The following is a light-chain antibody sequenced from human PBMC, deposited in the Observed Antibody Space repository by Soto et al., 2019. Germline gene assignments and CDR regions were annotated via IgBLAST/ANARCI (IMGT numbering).Light chain of an antibody. V-gene: IGKV1-5*01. CDR1: QSVIGW. J-gene: IGKJ1*01. CDR3: QQYETFSGT. CDR2: DAS. Sequence: EIHMTHAPATLSASVLYTVTVTFLASQSVIGWLAWYQQKPGEAPKLLIYDASALPRGVPSRFSGSGSGTKFTLTIASLQPDDFATYYCQQYETFSGTFGPGTKVDI.